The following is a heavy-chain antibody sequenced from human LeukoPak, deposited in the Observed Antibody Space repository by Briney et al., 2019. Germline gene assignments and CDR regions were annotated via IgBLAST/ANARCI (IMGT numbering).Heavy chain of an antibody. CDR2: MNPNSGNT. Sequence: ASVKVSCKASGYTFTGYYMHWVRQAPGQGLEWMGWMNPNSGNTGYAQKFQGRVIMTRNTSISTAYMELGSLRSEDTAVYYSARGPTWNYVLPLDYWGQGALVTVSS. D-gene: IGHD1-7*01. J-gene: IGHJ4*02. CDR1: GYTFTGYY. CDR3: ARGPTWNYVLPLDY. V-gene: IGHV1-8*01.